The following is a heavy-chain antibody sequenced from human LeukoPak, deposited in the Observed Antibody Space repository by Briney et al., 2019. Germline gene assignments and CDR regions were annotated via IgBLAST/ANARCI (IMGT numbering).Heavy chain of an antibody. Sequence: GGSLRLSCAASGFTFSSYWMNWIRQAPGKGLVWVSRIASDGSSTTYADSVKGRFSISRDNAKNTLYPQMNSLRVEDTAVYYCARGRPHGNDYWGQGTLVTVSS. D-gene: IGHD4-23*01. J-gene: IGHJ4*02. CDR3: ARGRPHGNDY. CDR2: IASDGSST. CDR1: GFTFSSYW. V-gene: IGHV3-74*01.